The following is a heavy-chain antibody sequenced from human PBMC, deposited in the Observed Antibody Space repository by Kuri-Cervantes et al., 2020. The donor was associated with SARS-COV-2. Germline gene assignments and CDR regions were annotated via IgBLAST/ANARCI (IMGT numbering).Heavy chain of an antibody. V-gene: IGHV3-7*03. CDR1: GFTFSSYW. J-gene: IGHJ4*02. CDR3: AKDPSRGGVTSDY. CDR2: IKQDGSEK. Sequence: GGSLRLSCAASGFTFSSYWMSWVHQAPGKGLEWVANIKQDGSEKYYVDSVKGRFTISRDNAKNSLYLQMNSLRAEDTAVYYCAKDPSRGGVTSDYWGQGTLVTVSS. D-gene: IGHD2-21*02.